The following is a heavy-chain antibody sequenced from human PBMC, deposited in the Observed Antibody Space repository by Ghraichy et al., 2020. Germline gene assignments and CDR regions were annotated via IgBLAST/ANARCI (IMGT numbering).Heavy chain of an antibody. Sequence: SETLSLTCAVYGGSFSGYYWSWIRQPPGKGLEWIGEINHSGSTNYNPSLKSRVTISVDTSKNQFSLKLSSVTAADTAVYYCAGSGYVGLGYWGQGTLVTVSS. CDR2: INHSGST. J-gene: IGHJ4*02. D-gene: IGHD5-12*01. V-gene: IGHV4-34*01. CDR3: AGSGYVGLGY. CDR1: GGSFSGYY.